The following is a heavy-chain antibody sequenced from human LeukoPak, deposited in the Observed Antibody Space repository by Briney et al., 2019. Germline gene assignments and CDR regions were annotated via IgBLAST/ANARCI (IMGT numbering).Heavy chain of an antibody. V-gene: IGHV1-69*05. CDR2: IIPIFGTA. CDR1: GGTFSSYA. D-gene: IGHD2-2*02. J-gene: IGHJ3*02. Sequence: SVKVSCKASGGTFSSYAISWVRQAPGQGLEWMGGIIPIFGTANYAQKFQGRVTITTDESTSTAYMELSSLRSEDTAVYYCAGPAQDYCSSTSCYTFDIWGQGTMVTVSS. CDR3: AGPAQDYCSSTSCYTFDI.